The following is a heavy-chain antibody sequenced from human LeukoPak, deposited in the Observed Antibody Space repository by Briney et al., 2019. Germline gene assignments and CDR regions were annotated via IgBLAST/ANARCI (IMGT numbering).Heavy chain of an antibody. CDR3: ARDGSGYYDSSGYYH. J-gene: IGHJ4*02. Sequence: GGSLRLSCAASGFTFSTYSMHWVRQAPGKGLEWVSSISSSSSYIYYADSVKGRFTISRDNAKNSLYLQMNSLRAEDTAVYYCARDGSGYYDSSGYYHWGQGTLVTVSS. D-gene: IGHD3-22*01. CDR2: ISSSSSYI. CDR1: GFTFSTYS. V-gene: IGHV3-21*01.